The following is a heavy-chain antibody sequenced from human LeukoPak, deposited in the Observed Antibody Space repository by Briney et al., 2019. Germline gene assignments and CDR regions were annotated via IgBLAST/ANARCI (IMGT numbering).Heavy chain of an antibody. J-gene: IGHJ4*02. CDR3: AREDSGYDYSPFYY. CDR1: GDSISNYY. D-gene: IGHD5-12*01. Sequence: PETLSLTCTVSGDSISNYYWSWIRQPPGKGLEWLGYIYHTGSTSYNPSLKSRVIMSVETSQNQFSLKLFSVTAADTAVYYCAREDSGYDYSPFYYWGQGILVTVSS. V-gene: IGHV4-59*01. CDR2: IYHTGST.